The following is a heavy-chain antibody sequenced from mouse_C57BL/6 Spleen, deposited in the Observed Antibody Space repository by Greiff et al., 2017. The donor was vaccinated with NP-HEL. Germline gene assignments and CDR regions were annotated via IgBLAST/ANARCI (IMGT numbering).Heavy chain of an antibody. CDR3: TTGEYGSYEAWFAY. V-gene: IGHV14-1*01. CDR1: GFNIKDYY. D-gene: IGHD2-10*02. Sequence: EVQLQQSGAELVRPGASVKLSCTASGFNIKDYYMHWVKQRPEQGLEWIGRIDPEDGDTEYAPKFQGKATMTADTSSNTAYLQLSSLTSEDTAVYYCTTGEYGSYEAWFAYWGQGTLVTVSA. J-gene: IGHJ3*01. CDR2: IDPEDGDT.